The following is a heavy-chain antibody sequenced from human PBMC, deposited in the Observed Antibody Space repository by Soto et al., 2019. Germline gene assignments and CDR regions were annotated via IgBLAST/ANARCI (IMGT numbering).Heavy chain of an antibody. CDR2: ISPMFGAA. CDR1: GGTFSTYA. J-gene: IGHJ4*02. V-gene: IGHV1-69*19. D-gene: IGHD3-10*01. CDR3: AREVQVHTPAFVY. Sequence: QVQLVQSGAEMKKPGSSVKVACQSSGGTFSTYAMNWVRQAPGQGPEWMGDISPMFGAANYAPKFQGRVTITADASTGTSYMQLSSLTSEDTPLYFCAREVQVHTPAFVYWGQGTLVTVSS.